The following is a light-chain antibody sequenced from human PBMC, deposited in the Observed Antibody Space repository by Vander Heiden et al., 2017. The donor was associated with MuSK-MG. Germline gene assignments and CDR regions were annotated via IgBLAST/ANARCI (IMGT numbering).Light chain of an antibody. J-gene: IGLJ1*01. CDR2: EVS. V-gene: IGLV2-14*01. CDR3: RSSTRSRMEG. CDR1: SSDVGGYNY. Sequence: QSALTQPASVSGSPGQSITISCTGTSSDVGGYNYVSWYQQHPGKAPKRMSYEVSNRPSGVSNRCSASKSGNTDSTTISGLQAEDEADEYCRSSTRSRMEGFGTGTKVTVL.